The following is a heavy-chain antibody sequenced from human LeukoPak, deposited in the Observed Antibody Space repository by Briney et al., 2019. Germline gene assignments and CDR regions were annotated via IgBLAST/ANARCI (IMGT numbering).Heavy chain of an antibody. J-gene: IGHJ6*03. Sequence: PGGSLRLSCAASGFTFSSYGMHWVRQAPGKGLEWVAFIRYDGSNRYYADSVKGRFTISRDNSKNTLYLQMNSLRPEDTAVYYCARDVGTGDYYYYMDVWGKGTTVTVSS. V-gene: IGHV3-30*02. CDR1: GFTFSSYG. CDR2: IRYDGSNR. CDR3: ARDVGTGDYYYYMDV.